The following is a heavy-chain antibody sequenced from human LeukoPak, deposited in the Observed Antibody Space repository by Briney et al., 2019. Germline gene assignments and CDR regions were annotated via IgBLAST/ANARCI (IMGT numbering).Heavy chain of an antibody. CDR2: ISSSSSYI. D-gene: IGHD3-22*01. CDR1: GFTFSSYS. V-gene: IGHV3-21*04. CDR3: ARDEDYYDSSGYYPFDY. J-gene: IGHJ4*02. Sequence: GGSLRLSCAASGFTFSSYSMNWVRQAPGKGLEWVSSISSSSSYIYYADSVKGRFTISRDNAKNSLYLQMNSLRAEDTAVYYCARDEDYYDSSGYYPFDYWGQGTLVTVSS.